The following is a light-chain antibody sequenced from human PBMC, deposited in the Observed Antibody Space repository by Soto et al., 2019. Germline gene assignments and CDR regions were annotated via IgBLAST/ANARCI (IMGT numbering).Light chain of an antibody. Sequence: DIQLTQSPYSLSASVGDGVTLTCRASQTISGYLNWYQQKPGKAPKLLISAASSLQSGVPSRFSGSGSGTDFTLTISSLQPEDFATYYCQQLNAYPLTFGQGTRLEIK. J-gene: IGKJ5*01. CDR1: QTISGY. CDR3: QQLNAYPLT. V-gene: IGKV1-39*01. CDR2: AAS.